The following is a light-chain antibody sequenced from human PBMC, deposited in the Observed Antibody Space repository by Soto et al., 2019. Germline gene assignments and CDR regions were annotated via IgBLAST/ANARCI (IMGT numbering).Light chain of an antibody. Sequence: QSALTEPASVSGPPGQSITISCTGTSSDIGRYNYVSWFQQHPGKVPKLVIFEVNYRPSGVSDRFSGSKSGNTASLTITGLXAEDEADYYCTSCITANTRCVFGSGTKVTLL. CDR2: EVN. J-gene: IGLJ1*01. CDR3: TSCITANTRCV. V-gene: IGLV2-14*01. CDR1: SSDIGRYNY.